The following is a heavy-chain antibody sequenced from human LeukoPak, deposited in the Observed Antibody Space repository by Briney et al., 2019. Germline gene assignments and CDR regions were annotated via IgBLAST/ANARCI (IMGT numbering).Heavy chain of an antibody. D-gene: IGHD6-13*01. CDR1: GFTFSSYA. CDR2: ISSDGSSK. J-gene: IGHJ1*01. V-gene: IGHV3-30-3*01. Sequence: GGSLRLSCAASGFTFSSYAMHWVRQAPGKGLEWVVVISSDGSSKYYADSVKGRFTISRDNSNNTLYLQMNSLTTEDTAVYYCAREAHSSWSEYLQHWGQGTLVTVSS. CDR3: AREAHSSWSEYLQH.